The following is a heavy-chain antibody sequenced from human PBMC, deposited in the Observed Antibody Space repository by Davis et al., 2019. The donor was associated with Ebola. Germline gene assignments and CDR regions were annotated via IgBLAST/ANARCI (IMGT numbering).Heavy chain of an antibody. Sequence: MPAGSLRLSCTVSGGSIRISSYFWGWIRQPPGKGLEWIGSIYYSGSTYYNPSLKSRVTISVDTSKNQFSLKLSSVTAADTAVYYCARGGFWGNWFDPWGQGTLVTVSS. CDR2: IYYSGST. CDR1: GGSIRISSYF. CDR3: ARGGFWGNWFDP. D-gene: IGHD3-16*01. J-gene: IGHJ5*02. V-gene: IGHV4-39*07.